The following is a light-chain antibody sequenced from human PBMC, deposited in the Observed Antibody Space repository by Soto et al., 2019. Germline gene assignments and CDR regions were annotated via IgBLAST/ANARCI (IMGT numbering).Light chain of an antibody. CDR3: LQTYDTPLT. Sequence: DIPMTQSPSSLSASVGDRVTITCRARQSITTYLNWYQQKPGKAPKLLIYDSSTLQSGVPSRFGGSGSGTDFTLTISSLQPDDFASYYCLQTYDTPLTFGGGTRVEI. CDR2: DSS. J-gene: IGKJ4*01. CDR1: QSITTY. V-gene: IGKV1-39*01.